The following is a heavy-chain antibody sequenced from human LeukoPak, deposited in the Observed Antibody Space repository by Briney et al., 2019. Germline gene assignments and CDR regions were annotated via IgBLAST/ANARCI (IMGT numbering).Heavy chain of an antibody. D-gene: IGHD3-22*01. CDR2: IIPILGIA. CDR1: GGTFSSYA. V-gene: IGHV1-69*04. J-gene: IGHJ4*02. CDR3: AEGAHCYDSSSSLDY. Sequence: SVKVSCKASGGTFSSYAISWVRQAPGQGLEWMGRIIPILGIANYAQKFQGRVTITADKSTSTAYMELSSLRSEDTAVYYCAEGAHCYDSSSSLDYWGQGTLVTVSS.